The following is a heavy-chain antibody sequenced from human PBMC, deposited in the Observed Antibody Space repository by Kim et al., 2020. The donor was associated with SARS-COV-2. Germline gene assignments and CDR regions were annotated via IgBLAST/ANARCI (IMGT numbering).Heavy chain of an antibody. D-gene: IGHD3-22*01. V-gene: IGHV1-8*01. CDR3: ARGFDYYDREGY. CDR2: MNPNSGNT. Sequence: ASVKVSCKASGYTFTSYDINWVRQATGQGLEWMGWMNPNSGNTGYAQKFQGRVTMTRNTSISTAYMELSSLRSEDTAVYYCARGFDYYDREGYWGQGTLVTVSS. J-gene: IGHJ4*02. CDR1: GYTFTSYD.